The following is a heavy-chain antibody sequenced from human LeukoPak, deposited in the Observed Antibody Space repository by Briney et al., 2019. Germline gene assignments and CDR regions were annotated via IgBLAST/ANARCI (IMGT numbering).Heavy chain of an antibody. D-gene: IGHD3-10*01. Sequence: GSLRLFCAASGFTLGNFPLGWVRQAPVKGLEWLSAIGEEKSGSWTKSADSVKGRFTISRDNSKNTLYLQISSLRGEDTAVYYCARDVGPLDYWGQGTLVTVSS. CDR1: GFTLGNFP. J-gene: IGHJ4*02. V-gene: IGHV3-23*01. CDR2: IGEEKSGSWT. CDR3: ARDVGPLDY.